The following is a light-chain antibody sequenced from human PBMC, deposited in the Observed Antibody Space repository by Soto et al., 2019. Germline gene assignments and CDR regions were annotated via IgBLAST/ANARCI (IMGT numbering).Light chain of an antibody. CDR3: QQYNSYET. CDR1: QSVSSN. CDR2: DAS. J-gene: IGKJ1*01. Sequence: EIVLTQSPGTLSLSPGERATLSCRASQSVSSNLAWYQHKPGQAPRLLIYDASNRATGIPARFSGSGSGTDFTLTISSLEPDDFATYYCQQYNSYETFGQGTKVDIK. V-gene: IGKV3D-15*01.